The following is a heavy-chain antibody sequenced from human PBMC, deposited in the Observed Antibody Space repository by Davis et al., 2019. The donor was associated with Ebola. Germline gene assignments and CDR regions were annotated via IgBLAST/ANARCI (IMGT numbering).Heavy chain of an antibody. Sequence: PGGSLRLSCAASGFSFSTYVMTWVRQAPEKGLEWVSAISSGSDITYYADSVKGRFTISRDNAKNTLYLQMNSLRAEDTAVYYCARGGTTVTTPLDYWGQGTQVTVSS. CDR2: ISSGSDIT. D-gene: IGHD4-11*01. CDR3: ARGGTTVTTPLDY. J-gene: IGHJ4*02. V-gene: IGHV3-23*01. CDR1: GFSFSTYV.